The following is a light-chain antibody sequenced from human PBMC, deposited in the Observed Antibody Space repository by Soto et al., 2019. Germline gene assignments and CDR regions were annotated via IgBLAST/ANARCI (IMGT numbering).Light chain of an antibody. CDR3: AAWDDRLTDVR. J-gene: IGLJ2*01. V-gene: IGLV1-44*01. Sequence: QSVLTQPPSVSGTPEQRVTISCSGGSSNIGSNIVSWYQLLPGTAPKLLISNNNQRPSGVPDRFSGSKSGTSASLTISGLQSEDEADYYCAAWDDRLTDVRFGGGTKLTVL. CDR1: SSNIGSNI. CDR2: NNN.